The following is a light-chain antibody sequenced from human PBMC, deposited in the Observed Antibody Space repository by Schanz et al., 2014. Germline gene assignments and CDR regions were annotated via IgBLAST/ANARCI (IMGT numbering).Light chain of an antibody. V-gene: IGKV3-20*01. Sequence: EKVLTQSPGTLSLSPGERATLSCRASQSVSSKLAWYQQKPGQAPRLLIFGASRRATGIPDRFSGSGSETDFTLTISRLEPEDFAVYYCQQQGHSISFGPGTKVDIK. CDR3: QQQGHSIS. J-gene: IGKJ3*01. CDR2: GAS. CDR1: QSVSSK.